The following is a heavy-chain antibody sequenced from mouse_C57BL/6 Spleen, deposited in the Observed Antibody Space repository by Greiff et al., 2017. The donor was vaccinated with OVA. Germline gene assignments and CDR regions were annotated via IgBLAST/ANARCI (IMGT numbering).Heavy chain of an antibody. Sequence: VQLQQSGAELVKPGASVKLSCKASGYTFTSYWMQWVKQRPGQGLEWIGEIDPSDSYTNYNQKFKGKATLTVDTSSSTAYMQLSSLTSEDSAVYYCARALWGAMDYWGQGTSVTVSS. CDR2: IDPSDSYT. J-gene: IGHJ4*01. CDR3: ARALWGAMDY. D-gene: IGHD1-1*02. CDR1: GYTFTSYW. V-gene: IGHV1-50*01.